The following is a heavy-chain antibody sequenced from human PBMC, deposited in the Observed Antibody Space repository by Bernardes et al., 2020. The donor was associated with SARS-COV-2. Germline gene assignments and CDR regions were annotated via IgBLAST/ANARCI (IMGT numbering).Heavy chain of an antibody. Sequence: GGSLRLSCAASGFTFSSYSMNWVRQAPGKGLEWVSYISSSSSTIYYADSVKGRFTISRDNAKNSLYLQMNSLRAEDTAVYYCARDPEQLIYDYYYYYMDVWGKGTTVTVSS. CDR3: ARDPEQLIYDYYYYYMDV. J-gene: IGHJ6*03. V-gene: IGHV3-48*04. D-gene: IGHD6-6*01. CDR2: ISSSSSTI. CDR1: GFTFSSYS.